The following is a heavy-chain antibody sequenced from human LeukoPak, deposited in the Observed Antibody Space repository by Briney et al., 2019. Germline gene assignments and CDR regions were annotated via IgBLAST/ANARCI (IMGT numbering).Heavy chain of an antibody. Sequence: PGGSLRLSCAASGFTFSNYWMHWVRQVPGKGLVWVSRINDDGSATFYADSVKGRFTISRDNSKNALYLQMNSLRSEDTAVYYCARGYSSGWYGGGFDPWGQGTLVTVSS. CDR3: ARGYSSGWYGGGFDP. CDR1: GFTFSNYW. D-gene: IGHD6-19*01. J-gene: IGHJ5*02. CDR2: INDDGSAT. V-gene: IGHV3-74*01.